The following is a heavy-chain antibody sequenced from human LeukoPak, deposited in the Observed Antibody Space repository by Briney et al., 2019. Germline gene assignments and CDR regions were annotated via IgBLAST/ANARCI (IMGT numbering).Heavy chain of an antibody. CDR1: GGAVSSGSYY. CDR3: ARGAYGSTNYNWFDP. V-gene: IGHV4-61*02. D-gene: IGHD3-10*01. CDR2: IYTSGST. Sequence: SETLSLTCTVSGGAVSSGSYYWSWIRQPAGKGLEWIGRIYTSGSTNYSPSLKSRVTISVDTSKNQFSPKLSSVTAADTAVYYCARGAYGSTNYNWFDPWGQGTLVTVSS. J-gene: IGHJ5*02.